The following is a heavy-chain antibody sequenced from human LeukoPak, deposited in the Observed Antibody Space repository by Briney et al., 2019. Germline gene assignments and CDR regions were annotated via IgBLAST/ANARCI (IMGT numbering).Heavy chain of an antibody. V-gene: IGHV4-39*01. CDR2: IYYSGST. J-gene: IGHJ6*02. CDR3: ARQEGASSTSFYGMDV. D-gene: IGHD6-6*01. CDR1: GGSVSSSSYY. Sequence: NPSETLSLTCTVSGGSVSSSSYYWGWIRPPPGKGLEWIGTIYYSGSTYYNPSLKSRVTISVDTSKHQFSLTLSSVTAADTAIYYCARQEGASSTSFYGMDVWGQGTTVTVSS.